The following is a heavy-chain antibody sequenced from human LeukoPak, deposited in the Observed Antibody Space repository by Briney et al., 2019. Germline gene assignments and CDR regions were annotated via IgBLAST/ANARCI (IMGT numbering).Heavy chain of an antibody. D-gene: IGHD4-17*01. Sequence: NPGGSLRLSCVASGFTFSTYTMNWVRQAPGKGLEWVASISISPTYIYYADSVRGRFTISRDDAKESLYLQMNSLRAEDTAVYYCARKMTTVTYGYYYYMDVWGKGTTVTVSS. CDR3: ARKMTTVTYGYYYYMDV. CDR1: GFTFSTYT. V-gene: IGHV3-21*01. J-gene: IGHJ6*03. CDR2: ISISPTYI.